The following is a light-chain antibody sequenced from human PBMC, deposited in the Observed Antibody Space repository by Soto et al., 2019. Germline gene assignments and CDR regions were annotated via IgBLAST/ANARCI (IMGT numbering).Light chain of an antibody. V-gene: IGKV3-15*01. CDR1: QSVRSN. CDR2: GAS. J-gene: IGKJ4*01. CDR3: QQYSAWPLT. Sequence: EIVMTQSPATLSVSPGERATLFCRASQSVRSNFLAWYQQKPGQAPRLLIYGASSRATGVPARFSGSGSGTEFTLTISSLQSEEFAVYYCQQYSAWPLTFGGGTKVEIK.